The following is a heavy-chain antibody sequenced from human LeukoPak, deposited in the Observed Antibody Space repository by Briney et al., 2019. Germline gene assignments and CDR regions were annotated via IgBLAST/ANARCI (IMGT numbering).Heavy chain of an antibody. V-gene: IGHV4-34*01. J-gene: IGHJ4*02. CDR1: GGSFSGYY. D-gene: IGHD2-21*02. CDR2: INHSGST. CDR3: ARLRDGGDQYYFDY. Sequence: SETLSLTCAVYGGSFSGYYWSWIRQPPGKGLEWIGEINHSGSTNYNPSLKSRVTISVDTSKNQFSLKLSSATAADTAVYYCARLRDGGDQYYFDYWGQGTLVTVSS.